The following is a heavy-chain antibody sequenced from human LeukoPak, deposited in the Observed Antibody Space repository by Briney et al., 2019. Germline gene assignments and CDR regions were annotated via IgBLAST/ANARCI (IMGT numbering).Heavy chain of an antibody. V-gene: IGHV3-23*01. CDR1: GFTFSTYA. CDR2: ISGSGGTT. Sequence: PGGSLRLSCAASGFTFSTYAMSWVCQAPGKGLEWVSTISGSGGTTYYADSVKGRFTISRDNSKNMLYLQMDSLRAEDTAVYYCAKSAGPFNLGDCSDYWGQGTLVTVSS. CDR3: AKSAGPFNLGDCSDY. D-gene: IGHD7-27*01. J-gene: IGHJ4*02.